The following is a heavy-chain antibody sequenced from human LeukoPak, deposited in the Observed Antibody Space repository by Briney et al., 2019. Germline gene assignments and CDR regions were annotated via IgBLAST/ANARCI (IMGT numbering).Heavy chain of an antibody. D-gene: IGHD6-13*01. V-gene: IGHV3-21*01. CDR1: GFPFTSYS. CDR2: ISTSSSFI. Sequence: GGSLRLSCAASGFPFTSYSINWVRQVPGKGLEWVSSISTSSSFIYYADSVKGRFTISRDNAKDSLYLQMNSLRAEDTAVYYCATDLSYTSSWSDYWGQGTLVTVSS. CDR3: ATDLSYTSSWSDY. J-gene: IGHJ4*02.